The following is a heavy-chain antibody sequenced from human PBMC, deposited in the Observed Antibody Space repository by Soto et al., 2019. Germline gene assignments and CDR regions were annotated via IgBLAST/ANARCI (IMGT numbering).Heavy chain of an antibody. D-gene: IGHD2-2*01. J-gene: IGHJ4*02. CDR1: GFTFSSYS. CDR2: ISSSSSTI. Sequence: GGSLRLSCAASGFTFSSYSMNWVRQAPGKGLEWVSYISSSSSTIYYADSVKGRFTISRDNAKNSLYLQMNSLRDEDTAVYYCARDDADCSSTSCYVDWGQGTLVTVSS. V-gene: IGHV3-48*02. CDR3: ARDDADCSSTSCYVD.